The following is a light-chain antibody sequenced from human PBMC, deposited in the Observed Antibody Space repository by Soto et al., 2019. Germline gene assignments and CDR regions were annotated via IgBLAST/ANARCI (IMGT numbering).Light chain of an antibody. CDR2: GAS. V-gene: IGKV3-20*01. CDR3: QNYGISPLT. CDR1: QSVSSNF. Sequence: EIVLTQSPGTLSLSPGERATLSCRASQSVSSNFLAWYQQKPGQAPRLVIYGASSRATGIPDRFSGSGSGTDFTLTISRLEPGDFAVYYCQNYGISPLTCGQGTKVEIK. J-gene: IGKJ1*01.